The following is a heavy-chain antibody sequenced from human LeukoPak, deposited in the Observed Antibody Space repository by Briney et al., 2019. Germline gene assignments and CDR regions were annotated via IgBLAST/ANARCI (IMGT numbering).Heavy chain of an antibody. CDR1: GYTFTGYY. V-gene: IGHV1-2*04. CDR3: ARVGLIAARAFDY. CDR2: INPNSGGT. D-gene: IGHD6-6*01. J-gene: IGHJ4*02. Sequence: ASVKVSCKASGYTFTGYYMHWVRQAPGQGLEWMGWINPNSGGTNYAQKFQGWVTMTRDTSISTAYMELSRLRSDDTAVYYCARVGLIAARAFDYWGQGTLVTVSS.